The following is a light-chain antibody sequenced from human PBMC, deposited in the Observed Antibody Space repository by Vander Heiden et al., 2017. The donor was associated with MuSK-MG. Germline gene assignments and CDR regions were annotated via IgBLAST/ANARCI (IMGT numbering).Light chain of an antibody. Sequence: DIVMTQSPLSLPVTPGEPASISCRSSQSLLHSNGYNYLDWYLQKPGQSPQLLIYWGSKRAYGVPDRFSGSGSGTDFTLKSSRGEAEDVGVYYCMQDLQTITFGGGTKVEIK. J-gene: IGKJ4*01. CDR2: WGS. V-gene: IGKV2-28*01. CDR1: QSLLHSNGYNY. CDR3: MQDLQTIT.